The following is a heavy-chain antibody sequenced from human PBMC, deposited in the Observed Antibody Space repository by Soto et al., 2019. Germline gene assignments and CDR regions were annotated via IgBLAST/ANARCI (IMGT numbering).Heavy chain of an antibody. Sequence: PSETLSLTCAVYGGSFSGYYWSWIRQPPWKGLEWIGEINHSGSTNYNPSLKSRVTISVDTSKNQFSLKLSSVTAADTAVYYCARARYYYDSSGSRTSYYYYGMDVWGQGTTVTVSS. V-gene: IGHV4-34*01. CDR3: ARARYYYDSSGSRTSYYYYGMDV. CDR2: INHSGST. J-gene: IGHJ6*02. D-gene: IGHD3-22*01. CDR1: GGSFSGYY.